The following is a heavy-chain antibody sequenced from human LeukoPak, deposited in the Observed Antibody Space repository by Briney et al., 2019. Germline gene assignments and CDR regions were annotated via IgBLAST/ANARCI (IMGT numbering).Heavy chain of an antibody. J-gene: IGHJ6*02. V-gene: IGHV3-33*08. CDR2: IWYDGSNK. CDR3: ARKKRVDTDSIMVYYAMDV. Sequence: PGRSLRLSCAASGFTFSSYGMHWVRQAPGKGLEWVAVIWYDGSNKYYADSVKGRFTISRDNSKKTLYLQMNSLRAEDTAVYYCARKKRVDTDSIMVYYAMDVWGQGTTVTVSS. D-gene: IGHD5-18*01. CDR1: GFTFSSYG.